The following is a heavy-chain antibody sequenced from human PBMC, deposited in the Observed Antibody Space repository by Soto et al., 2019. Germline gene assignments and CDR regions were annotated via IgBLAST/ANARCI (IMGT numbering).Heavy chain of an antibody. J-gene: IGHJ6*03. D-gene: IGHD4-4*01. V-gene: IGHV1-2*04. Sequence: ASVKVSCKASGYTFTGYYMHWVRQAPGQGLEWMGWINPNSGGTNYAQKFQGWVTMTRDTSISTAYMELSRLRSDDTAVYYCARGVTPSSYYYMDVWGKGTTVTVSS. CDR2: INPNSGGT. CDR3: ARGVTPSSYYYMDV. CDR1: GYTFTGYY.